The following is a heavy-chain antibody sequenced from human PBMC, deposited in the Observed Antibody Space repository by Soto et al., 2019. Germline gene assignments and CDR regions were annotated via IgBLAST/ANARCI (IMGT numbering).Heavy chain of an antibody. CDR2: IYPGDSDT. J-gene: IGHJ6*02. V-gene: IGHV5-51*01. CDR3: ASPRYRGGYYYYGMDV. CDR1: GYSFTSYW. D-gene: IGHD1-1*01. Sequence: GESLKISCKGSGYSFTSYWIGWVRQMPGKGLEWMGIIYPGDSDTRYSPSFQGQVTISADKSISTAYLQWSSLKASDTAMYYCASPRYRGGYYYYGMDVWGQGTTVTVSS.